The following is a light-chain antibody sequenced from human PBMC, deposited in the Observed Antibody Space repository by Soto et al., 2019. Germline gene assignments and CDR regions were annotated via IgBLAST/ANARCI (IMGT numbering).Light chain of an antibody. V-gene: IGKV1-33*01. CDR2: DAS. Sequence: DIQMTQSPSSLSASVGDRVTISCQASQDISKYLNWYQQHPGKAPRLLIYDASSLDAGVPSRFSGSGSATDFTFTIDSLQPEDIATYFCQQFDTLPPAFGQGTKLEIK. CDR3: QQFDTLPPA. CDR1: QDISKY. J-gene: IGKJ2*01.